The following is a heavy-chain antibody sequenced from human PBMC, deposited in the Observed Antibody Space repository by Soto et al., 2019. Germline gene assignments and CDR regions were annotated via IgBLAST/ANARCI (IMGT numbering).Heavy chain of an antibody. Sequence: QVQLVQSGAEVKKPGASVKVSCKASGYTFASYAISWMRQAPGQGLEWMGWISAYNGNTNYAQKLQGRVTMTTDTHTSTAHIELGGLRSDDTDGYYCARDPPPTDYWGQGTLVTLSS. V-gene: IGHV1-18*01. CDR2: ISAYNGNT. CDR1: GYTFASYA. J-gene: IGHJ4*02. CDR3: ARDPPPTDY.